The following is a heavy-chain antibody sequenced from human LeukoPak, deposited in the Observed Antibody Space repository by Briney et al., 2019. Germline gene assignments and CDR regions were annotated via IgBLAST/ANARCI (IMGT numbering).Heavy chain of an antibody. CDR2: INPNSGGT. CDR1: GYTFTGYY. D-gene: IGHD6-19*01. CDR3: ARGMEGSGWYPFVY. V-gene: IGHV1-2*02. Sequence: GASVKVSCKASGYTFTGYYMHWVRQAPGQGLEWMGWINPNSGGTNYAQKFQGRVTMTRDTSISTAYMELSRLRSDDTAVYYCARGMEGSGWYPFVYWGQGTLVTVSS. J-gene: IGHJ4*02.